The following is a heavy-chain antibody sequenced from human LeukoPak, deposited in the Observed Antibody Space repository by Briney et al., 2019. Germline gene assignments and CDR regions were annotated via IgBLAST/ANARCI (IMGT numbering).Heavy chain of an antibody. CDR2: FDPEDGET. V-gene: IGHV1-24*01. CDR3: ATVPSGSHRWGFDP. Sequence: ASVNVSCKVSGYTLTELSMHWVRQAPGKGLEWMGGFDPEDGETIYAQKFQGRVTMTEDTSTDTAYMELSSLRSEDTAVYYCATVPSGSHRWGFDPWGQGTLVTVSS. CDR1: GYTLTELS. J-gene: IGHJ5*02. D-gene: IGHD1-26*01.